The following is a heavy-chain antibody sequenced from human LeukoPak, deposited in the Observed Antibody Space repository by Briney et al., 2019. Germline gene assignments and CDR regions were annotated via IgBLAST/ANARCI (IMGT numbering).Heavy chain of an antibody. CDR1: GYSISTGYY. Sequence: SETLSLTCTVAGYSISTGYYWGWIRQAPGTGLVWIGSIHHSEKTYYNPSLKSRVTMSVDTSKNQFFLKLTSVTAADTAVYFCARAGGYGDYVRDYYYMDVWGKGTTVTVSS. CDR3: ARAGGYGDYVRDYYYMDV. CDR2: IHHSEKT. V-gene: IGHV4-38-2*02. D-gene: IGHD4-17*01. J-gene: IGHJ6*03.